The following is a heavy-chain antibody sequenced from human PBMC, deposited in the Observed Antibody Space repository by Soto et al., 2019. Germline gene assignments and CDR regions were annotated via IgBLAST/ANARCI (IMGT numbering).Heavy chain of an antibody. V-gene: IGHV1-3*01. CDR3: ARGPRITIFGVVITFDY. CDR1: GYTFTSYA. D-gene: IGHD3-3*01. CDR2: INAGNGNT. Sequence: GASVKVSCKASGYTFTSYAMHWVRQAPGQRLEWMGWINAGNGNTKYSQKFQGRVTITRDTSASTAYMELSSLRSEDTAVYYCARGPRITIFGVVITFDYWGQGTLVTVSS. J-gene: IGHJ4*02.